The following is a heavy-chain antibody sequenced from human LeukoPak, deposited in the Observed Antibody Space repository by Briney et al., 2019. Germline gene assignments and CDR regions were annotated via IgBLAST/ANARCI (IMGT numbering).Heavy chain of an antibody. CDR3: ARDLLQFGVFDY. CDR1: GFTFSSYA. Sequence: PGGSLRLSCAASGFTFSSYAMHWVRQAPGKGLEWVAVISYDGSNKYYADSVKGRFTISRDNSKNTLYLQMNSLRAEDTAVYYCARDLLQFGVFDYWGQGTLVTVSS. D-gene: IGHD3-16*01. CDR2: ISYDGSNK. J-gene: IGHJ4*02. V-gene: IGHV3-30*01.